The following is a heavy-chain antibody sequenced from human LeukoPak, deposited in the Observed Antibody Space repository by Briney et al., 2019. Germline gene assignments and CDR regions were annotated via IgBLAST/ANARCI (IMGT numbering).Heavy chain of an antibody. Sequence: GGSLRLSWAASGFTFSSFAMHWVRQAPGKGLEWVAVISYDGSNKYYADSVKGRFTISRDNSKNTLYLQMNSLRAEDTAVYYCARDLGHWGQGTLVTVSS. CDR1: GFTFSSFA. D-gene: IGHD3-10*01. CDR3: ARDLGH. J-gene: IGHJ4*02. V-gene: IGHV3-30-3*01. CDR2: ISYDGSNK.